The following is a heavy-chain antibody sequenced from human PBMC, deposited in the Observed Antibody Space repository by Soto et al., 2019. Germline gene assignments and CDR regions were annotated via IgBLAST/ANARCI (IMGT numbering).Heavy chain of an antibody. Sequence: QVQLQESGPGLVKPSETLSLTCTVSGGSISFTTYYWSWIRQPPGKGLEWIGYIYYTGSTTYNPSLKSRVTISVDTSKNQLSLRLSSVIAADTAVYYCARGTYYGSADFWGPGTQVTVSS. CDR1: GGSISFTTYY. V-gene: IGHV4-59*13. D-gene: IGHD3-10*01. J-gene: IGHJ4*02. CDR2: IYYTGST. CDR3: ARGTYYGSADF.